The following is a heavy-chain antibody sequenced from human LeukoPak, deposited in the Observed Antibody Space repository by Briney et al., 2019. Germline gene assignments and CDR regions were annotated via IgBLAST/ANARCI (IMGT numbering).Heavy chain of an antibody. J-gene: IGHJ4*02. CDR1: GGSFSGYY. CDR2: INHSGST. V-gene: IGHV4-34*01. CDR3: ARVGIDSSAPSALDY. Sequence: SETLSLTCAVYGGSFSGYYWSWIRQPPGKGLEWIGEINHSGSTNYNPSLKSRVAISVDTSKNQFSLKLSSVTAADTAVYYCARVGIDSSAPSALDYWGQGTLVTVSS. D-gene: IGHD3-22*01.